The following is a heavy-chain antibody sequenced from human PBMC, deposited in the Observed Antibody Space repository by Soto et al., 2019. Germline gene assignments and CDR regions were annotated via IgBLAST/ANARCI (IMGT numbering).Heavy chain of an antibody. CDR3: ASFYDDSRGNFDY. D-gene: IGHD3-22*01. CDR2: SIPMLGTS. CDR1: GYTFSKST. V-gene: IGHV1-69*08. Sequence: SVKVSCKASGYTFSKSTFSWVRQVPGQGLEWMGRSIPMLGTSNYAQKFQGRVTITADKSTSTAYMDLSSLTPEDTAVYYCASFYDDSRGNFDYWGQGTLVTVSS. J-gene: IGHJ4*02.